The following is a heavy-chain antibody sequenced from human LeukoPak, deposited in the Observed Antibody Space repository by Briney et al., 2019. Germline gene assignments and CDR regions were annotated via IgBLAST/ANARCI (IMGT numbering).Heavy chain of an antibody. CDR2: INHSGST. D-gene: IGHD2-15*01. CDR1: GGSFSGYY. J-gene: IGHJ5*02. CDR3: ARASKDIVVVVAAEYNWFDP. V-gene: IGHV4-34*01. Sequence: SETLSLTCAVYGGSFSGYYWSWIRQPPGKGLEWIGEINHSGSTNYNPSLKSRVTISVDTSKNQFSLKLSSVTAADTAVYYCARASKDIVVVVAAEYNWFDPWGQGTLVTVSS.